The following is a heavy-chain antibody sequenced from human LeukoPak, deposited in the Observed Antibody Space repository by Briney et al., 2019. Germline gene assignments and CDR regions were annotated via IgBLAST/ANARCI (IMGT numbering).Heavy chain of an antibody. CDR1: GFTLSSYW. Sequence: GGSLRLSCAASGFTLSSYWMHWVRQAPGKGLVWVSRINSDGSSTSYADSVRGRFTISRDNAKNTLNLQMNSLRAEDTAVYYCATSSDTAMVFDYWGQGTLVTVSS. CDR2: INSDGSST. V-gene: IGHV3-74*01. CDR3: ATSSDTAMVFDY. J-gene: IGHJ4*02. D-gene: IGHD5-18*01.